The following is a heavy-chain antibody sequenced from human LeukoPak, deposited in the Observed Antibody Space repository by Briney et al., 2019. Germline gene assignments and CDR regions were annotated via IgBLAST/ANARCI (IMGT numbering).Heavy chain of an antibody. V-gene: IGHV1-2*02. CDR1: GYTFTGYY. CDR2: INPNSGGT. D-gene: IGHD3-10*01. Sequence: ASVKVSCKASGYTFTGYYMHWVRQAPGQGLEWMGWINPNSGGTNYAQKFQGRVTMTRDTSISTAYMELSRLRSEDTAVYYCARAQYGSGSYYIGYYYYYMDVWGKGTTVTVSS. CDR3: ARAQYGSGSYYIGYYYYYMDV. J-gene: IGHJ6*03.